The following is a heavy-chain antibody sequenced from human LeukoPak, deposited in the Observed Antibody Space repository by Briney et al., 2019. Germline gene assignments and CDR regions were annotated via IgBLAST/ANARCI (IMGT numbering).Heavy chain of an antibody. CDR2: MNPNSGNT. J-gene: IGHJ4*02. CDR3: ARGNDYGGQRGLGFDY. V-gene: IGHV1-8*01. CDR1: GYTFTSYD. Sequence: ASVKVSCKASGYTFTSYDINWVRQATGQGLEWMGWMNPNSGNTGYAQKFQGRVTMTRNTSISTAYMELSSLRSEDTAVYYCARGNDYGGQRGLGFDYWGQGTLVTVSS. D-gene: IGHD4-23*01.